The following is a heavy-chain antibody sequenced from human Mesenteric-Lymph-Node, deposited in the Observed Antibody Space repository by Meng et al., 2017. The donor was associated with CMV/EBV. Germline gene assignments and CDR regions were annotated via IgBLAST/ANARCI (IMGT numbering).Heavy chain of an antibody. J-gene: IGHJ4*02. V-gene: IGHV4-34*01. CDR1: GGSFSGYY. CDR3: ARHQRWLKSEGGFNY. D-gene: IGHD4-23*01. Sequence: HAHVQQWGVGLLKPSQTLSLPCAVYGGSFSGYYWSWIRQPPGKGLEWIGEINHSGSTNYNPSLKSRVTISVDTSKNQFSLKLSSVTAADTAVYYCARHQRWLKSEGGFNYWGQGTLVTVSS. CDR2: INHSGST.